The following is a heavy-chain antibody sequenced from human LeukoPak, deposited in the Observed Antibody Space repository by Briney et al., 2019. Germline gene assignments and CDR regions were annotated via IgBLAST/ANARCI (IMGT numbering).Heavy chain of an antibody. J-gene: IGHJ2*01. V-gene: IGHV3-74*01. CDR2: INTDWTSR. CDR3: ARAAAGLGYFDL. D-gene: IGHD2-2*01. Sequence: GGSLRLSCAASGFTFSSYWMHWVRHAPGKGLVWVSRINTDWTSRNYADSAKGRFTISRDNAENMLYLQMNSLRAEDTAVYYCARAAAGLGYFDLWGRGTLVTGSS. CDR1: GFTFSSYW.